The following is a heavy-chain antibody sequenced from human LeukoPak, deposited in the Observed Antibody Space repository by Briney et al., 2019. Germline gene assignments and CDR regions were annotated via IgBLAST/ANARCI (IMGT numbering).Heavy chain of an antibody. CDR3: ARTRPKYYYDSSGPDY. V-gene: IGHV1-18*01. J-gene: IGHJ4*02. CDR1: GYTFTSYG. Sequence: ASVKVSCKASGYTFTSYGISWVRQAPGQGLEWMGWISAYNGNTNYAQKLQGRVTMTTDTSTSTAYMELRSLRSDDTAVYYCARTRPKYYYDSSGPDYWGQGTLVTVSS. CDR2: ISAYNGNT. D-gene: IGHD3-22*01.